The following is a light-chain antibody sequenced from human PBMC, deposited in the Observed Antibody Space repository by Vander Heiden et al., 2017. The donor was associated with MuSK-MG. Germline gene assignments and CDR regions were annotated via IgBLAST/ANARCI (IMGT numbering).Light chain of an antibody. V-gene: IGLV1-40*01. Sequence: QSVLTQPPSVSGAPGQRVTISCPGSSSNIGAGYNVHWYQQLPGTAPKLFIYGDNNRPSGVPDRFSASKSGASASLAISGLQADDEADYYCQSYDSSLRAWVFGGGTKLTVL. CDR1: SSNIGAGYN. CDR2: GDN. CDR3: QSYDSSLRAWV. J-gene: IGLJ3*02.